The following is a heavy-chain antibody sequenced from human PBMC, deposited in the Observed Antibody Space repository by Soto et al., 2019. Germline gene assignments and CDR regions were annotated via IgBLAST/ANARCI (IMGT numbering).Heavy chain of an antibody. CDR2: IGESGTPT. V-gene: IGHV3-23*01. CDR3: AKGAGKQLDY. Sequence: GGSLRLSCAASGFTFSSDAMKWVRQAPGKGLEWVSLIGESGTPTYYADSVKGRFTISRDNSGNTLFLEMNSLRAEDTAVYYCAKGAGKQLDYWGQGTLVTVSS. J-gene: IGHJ4*02. D-gene: IGHD3-10*01. CDR1: GFTFSSDA.